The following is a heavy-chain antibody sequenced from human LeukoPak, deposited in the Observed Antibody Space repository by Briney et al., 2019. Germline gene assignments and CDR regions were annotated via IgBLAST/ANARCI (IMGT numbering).Heavy chain of an antibody. J-gene: IGHJ4*02. V-gene: IGHV3-23*01. CDR2: ISVDGGTT. D-gene: IGHD4-17*01. CDR1: GFTFSSYA. Sequence: QTGGSLRLSCAASGFTFSSYAMTWVRQAPGKGLEWVSSISVDGGTTYYADSVKGRVTISRDSSKNTLYLQMNSLRAEDTAVYYCARDSYGDYFNYFDYWGQGTLVTVSS. CDR3: ARDSYGDYFNYFDY.